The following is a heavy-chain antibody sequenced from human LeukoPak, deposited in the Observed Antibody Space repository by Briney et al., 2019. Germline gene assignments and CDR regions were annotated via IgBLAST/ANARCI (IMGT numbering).Heavy chain of an antibody. Sequence: GASVTVSCRASGYTFIAYYMYWVRQAPGQGLEWMGWINPSSGGTNYAQKFQGRVTMTRDTSISTAYMELSELRSDDTAVYYCAGQKDPRPIDYWGQGTLITVSS. CDR2: INPSSGGT. V-gene: IGHV1-2*02. J-gene: IGHJ4*02. CDR3: AGQKDPRPIDY. CDR1: GYTFIAYY.